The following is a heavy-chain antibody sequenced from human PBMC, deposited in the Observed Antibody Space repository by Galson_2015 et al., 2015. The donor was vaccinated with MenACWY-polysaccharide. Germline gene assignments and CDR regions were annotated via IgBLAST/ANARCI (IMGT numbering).Heavy chain of an antibody. V-gene: IGHV3-66*01. CDR1: GFTVSSNY. CDR2: FYSGGYT. J-gene: IGHJ2*01. D-gene: IGHD3-22*01. CDR3: AREDYYDSSGYTWYFDL. Sequence: SLRLSCAASGFTVSSNYMSWVRQAPGKGLEWVSVFYSGGYTYYADSVKGRFTISRDNSKNTLYLQMNSLRAEDTAVYYCAREDYYDSSGYTWYFDLWGRGTLVTVSS.